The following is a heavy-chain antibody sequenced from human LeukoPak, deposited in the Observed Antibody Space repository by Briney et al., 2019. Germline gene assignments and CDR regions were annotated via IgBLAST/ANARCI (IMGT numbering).Heavy chain of an antibody. J-gene: IGHJ5*02. V-gene: IGHV1-69*02. CDR1: GGTLNSHT. Sequence: ASVKVSCKTSGGTLNSHTFSWVRQAPGQGLEWMGKITPIIDVSKYAQKFQGRLTITADKSTATVYMELSGLKSEDTAVYYCARVNLRGSQYNWFDPWGQGTLVTVSS. D-gene: IGHD1-1*01. CDR2: ITPIIDVS. CDR3: ARVNLRGSQYNWFDP.